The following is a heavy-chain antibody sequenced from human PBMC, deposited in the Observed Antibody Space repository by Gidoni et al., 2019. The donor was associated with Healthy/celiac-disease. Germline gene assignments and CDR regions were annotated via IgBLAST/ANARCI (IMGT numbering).Heavy chain of an antibody. CDR1: GFTFSRYW. J-gene: IGHJ4*02. D-gene: IGHD2-21*02. V-gene: IGHV3-74*01. Sequence: EVQLVESGGGLVQPVGSLRLSCAASGFTFSRYWMHWVRQAPGKGLVWVSRINSDGSSTSYADSVKGRFTISRDNAKNTLYLQMNRMRAEDTAVYYCARDVPAYCGGDCYPLPEYWGQGTLVTVSS. CDR2: INSDGSST. CDR3: ARDVPAYCGGDCYPLPEY.